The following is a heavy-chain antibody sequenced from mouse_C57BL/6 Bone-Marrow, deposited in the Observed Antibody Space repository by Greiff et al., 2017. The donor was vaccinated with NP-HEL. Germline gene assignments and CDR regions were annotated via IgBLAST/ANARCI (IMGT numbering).Heavy chain of an antibody. Sequence: QVQLKESGAELASPGASVTLSCKASGYTFTDHIMNWVKKRPGQGLEWIGRIYPVSGETNYNQKFMGKATFSVDRSSSTVYMVLNSLTSEDPAVYYLYYYGSSYYYAMDYWGQGTSVTVSS. J-gene: IGHJ4*01. V-gene: IGHV1-11*01. CDR2: IYPVSGET. CDR1: GYTFTDHI. CDR3: YYYGSSYYYAMDY. D-gene: IGHD1-1*01.